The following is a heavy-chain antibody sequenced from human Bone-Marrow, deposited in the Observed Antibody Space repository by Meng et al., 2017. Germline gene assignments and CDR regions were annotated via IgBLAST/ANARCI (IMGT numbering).Heavy chain of an antibody. CDR2: IWYDGSNK. J-gene: IGHJ5*02. V-gene: IGHV3-33*01. D-gene: IGHD6-13*01. CDR1: GFTFNSYG. Sequence: GESLKISCAVSGFTFNSYGMHWVRQAPGKGLEWVAVIWYDGSNKYYADSVKGRFTISRDNSKNTLYLQMNSLRAEDTAVYYCARDNTDSSSWYWGRGPNNWFDPWGQGTLVTVSS. CDR3: ARDNTDSSSWYWGRGPNNWFDP.